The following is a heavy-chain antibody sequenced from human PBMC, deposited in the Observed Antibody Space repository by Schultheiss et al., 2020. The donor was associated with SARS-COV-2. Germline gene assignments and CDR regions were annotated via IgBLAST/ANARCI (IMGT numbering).Heavy chain of an antibody. J-gene: IGHJ4*02. Sequence: GGSLRLSCAASGFTFSSYAMSWVRQAPGKGLEWVSAISGSGGSTYYADSVKGRFTISRDNSKNTLYLQMNSLRAEDTAVYYCAALEVVTAPRRMLFDYWGQGTLVTVSS. CDR2: ISGSGGST. V-gene: IGHV3-23*01. CDR1: GFTFSSYA. D-gene: IGHD2-21*02. CDR3: AALEVVTAPRRMLFDY.